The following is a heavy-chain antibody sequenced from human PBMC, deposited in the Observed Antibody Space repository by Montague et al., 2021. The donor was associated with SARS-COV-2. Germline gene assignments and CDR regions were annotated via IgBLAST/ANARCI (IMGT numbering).Heavy chain of an antibody. J-gene: IGHJ4*02. CDR3: ARENTVTTFVGPYYLDS. D-gene: IGHD4-17*01. CDR2: IYDSGST. CDR1: GSSVRSYY. V-gene: IGHV4-59*02. Sequence: SETLSLTCIVSGSSVRSYYWSWIRQPPGKGLEWIGYIYDSGSTNYNPSLKSRVTISLDTSKNQFSLKLSSVTAADTAVYYCARENTVTTFVGPYYLDSWGQGTLVTVSA.